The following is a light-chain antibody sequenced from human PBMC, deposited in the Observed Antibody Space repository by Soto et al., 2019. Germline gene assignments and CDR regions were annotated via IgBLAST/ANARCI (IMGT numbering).Light chain of an antibody. CDR3: ATWDGSLPGEV. J-gene: IGLJ2*01. V-gene: IGLV1-51*01. CDR2: DNN. CDR1: SSNIGNNY. Sequence: QSVLTQSPSVSAAPGQKVTISCSGSSSNIGNNYVSWYQQLPGPAPKLLIYDNNNRPSGIPDRFSGSKSGTSGTLDITGLQTGDEADYYCATWDGSLPGEVFGGGTQLTVL.